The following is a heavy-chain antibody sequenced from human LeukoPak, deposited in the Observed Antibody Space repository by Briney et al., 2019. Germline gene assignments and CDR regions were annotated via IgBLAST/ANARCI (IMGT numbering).Heavy chain of an antibody. Sequence: GGSLRLSCAASGFTFSSYSMNWVRQAPGNGLEWVSYISSSSSTIYYADSVKGRFTISRDNAKNSLYLQMNSLRAEDTAVYYCARDGNTAMVTPKYFQHWGQGTLVTVSS. CDR1: GFTFSSYS. CDR2: ISSSSSTI. J-gene: IGHJ1*01. V-gene: IGHV3-48*01. CDR3: ARDGNTAMVTPKYFQH. D-gene: IGHD5-18*01.